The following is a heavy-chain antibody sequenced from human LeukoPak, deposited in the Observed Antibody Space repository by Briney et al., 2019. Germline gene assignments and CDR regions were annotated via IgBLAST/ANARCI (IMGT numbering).Heavy chain of an antibody. D-gene: IGHD1-1*01. CDR3: AREGTSGTHLNWFDP. J-gene: IGHJ5*02. V-gene: IGHV4-59*01. CDR2: IYGSGST. Sequence: SETLSLTCDVSGGSISSYYWSWIRQPPGKGLEWIGHIYGSGSTNYNPSLKSRVTLSVDTSKNQFSLKLSSVTAADTAVYYCAREGTSGTHLNWFDPWGQGTLVTVSS. CDR1: GGSISSYY.